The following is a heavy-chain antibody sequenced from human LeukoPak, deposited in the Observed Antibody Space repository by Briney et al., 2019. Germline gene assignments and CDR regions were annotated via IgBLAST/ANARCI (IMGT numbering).Heavy chain of an antibody. Sequence: GGSLRLSCAASGFTFSNYNINWVRQAPGKGLEWVSSISSRGSYIYYADSVKGRFAISADNAMNSLYLQMNSLRAEDTAVYYCARGGQTIKLRYFVNWGQGTLVTVSS. CDR2: ISSRGSYI. J-gene: IGHJ4*02. V-gene: IGHV3-21*01. CDR3: ARGGQTIKLRYFVN. CDR1: GFTFSNYN. D-gene: IGHD3-9*01.